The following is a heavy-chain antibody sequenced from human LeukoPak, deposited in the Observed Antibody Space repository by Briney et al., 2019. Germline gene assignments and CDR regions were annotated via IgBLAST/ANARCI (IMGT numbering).Heavy chain of an antibody. D-gene: IGHD2-2*01. Sequence: GGSLRVSCTASGFTFGDYAMSWVRQAPGKGLEWVGFIRSKAYGGTTEYAASVKGRFTISRDDSKSIAYLQMNSLKTEDTAVYYCTRDLCSSTSCYAPFDYWGQGTLVTVSS. V-gene: IGHV3-49*04. CDR3: TRDLCSSTSCYAPFDY. CDR1: GFTFGDYA. J-gene: IGHJ4*02. CDR2: IRSKAYGGTT.